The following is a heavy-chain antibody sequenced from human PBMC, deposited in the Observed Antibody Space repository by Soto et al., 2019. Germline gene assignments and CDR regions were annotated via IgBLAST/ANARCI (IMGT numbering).Heavy chain of an antibody. CDR3: ARVLRPIYYYYGMDV. CDR1: GGSFSGYY. CDR2: INHSGST. V-gene: IGHV4-34*01. D-gene: IGHD3-10*01. J-gene: IGHJ6*02. Sequence: PSETLSLTCAVYGGSFSGYYWSWIRQPPGKGLEWIGEINHSGSTNYNPSLKSRVTISVDTSKNQFSLKLSSVTAADTAVYYCARVLRPIYYYYGMDVWGQGTTVTVSS.